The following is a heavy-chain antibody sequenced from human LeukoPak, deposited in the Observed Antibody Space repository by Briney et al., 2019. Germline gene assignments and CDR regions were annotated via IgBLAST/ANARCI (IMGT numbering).Heavy chain of an antibody. CDR3: AKNQYYYYYGMDV. V-gene: IGHV3-30*18. Sequence: GGSLRLSCAASGFTFSSYGMHWVRQAPGKGLEWVAVISYDGSNKYYADSVKGRFTISRDNSKNTLYLQMNSLGAEDTAVYYCAKNQYYYYYGMDVWGQGTTVTVSS. CDR2: ISYDGSNK. CDR1: GFTFSSYG. J-gene: IGHJ6*02.